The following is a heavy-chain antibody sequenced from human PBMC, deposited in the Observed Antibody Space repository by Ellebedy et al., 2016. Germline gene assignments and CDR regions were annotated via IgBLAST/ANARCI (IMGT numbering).Heavy chain of an antibody. D-gene: IGHD3-16*02. J-gene: IGHJ4*02. CDR3: ARELVDGVWGSYRHQAYYFDY. CDR2: IYYSGST. CDR1: GCPISSYY. Sequence: SETLSLTCTVSGCPISSYYWSWIPQPPGKGLEWIGFIYYSGSTNYNPSLKSRVTISVDTSKNQFSLKLSSVTAADTAVYYCARELVDGVWGSYRHQAYYFDYWGQGTLVTVSS. V-gene: IGHV4-59*12.